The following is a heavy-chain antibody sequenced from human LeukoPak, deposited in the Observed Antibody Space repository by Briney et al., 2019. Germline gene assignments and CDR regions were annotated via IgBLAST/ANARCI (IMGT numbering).Heavy chain of an antibody. CDR2: MREDGGQE. D-gene: IGHD6-6*01. J-gene: IGHJ4*02. CDR1: GLTLRNYG. CDR3: VRALSSSSPY. V-gene: IGHV3-7*03. Sequence: GGSLRLSCVASGLTLRNYGMNWVRQAPGTGLEWVAGMREDGGQEYYVDSVRGRFTISRDSAKNSLYLQMNSLRVEDTAVYYCVRALSSSSPYWGQGTLVPVSS.